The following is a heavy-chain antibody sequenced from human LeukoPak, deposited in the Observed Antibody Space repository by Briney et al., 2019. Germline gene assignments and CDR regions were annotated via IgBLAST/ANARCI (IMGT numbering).Heavy chain of an antibody. CDR3: AKESRYCSSTSCYFDY. J-gene: IGHJ4*02. CDR2: ISGSGGST. Sequence: GGSLRLSCAASGFTFSSYAMSWVRQAPGKGLEWVSAISGSGGSTYCADSVKGRFTISRDNSKNTLYLQMNSLRAEDTAVYYCAKESRYCSSTSCYFDYWGQGTLVTVSS. CDR1: GFTFSSYA. V-gene: IGHV3-23*01. D-gene: IGHD2-2*01.